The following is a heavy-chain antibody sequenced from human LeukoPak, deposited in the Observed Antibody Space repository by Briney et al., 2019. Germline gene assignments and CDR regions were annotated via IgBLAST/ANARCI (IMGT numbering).Heavy chain of an antibody. CDR2: LSYTGST. V-gene: IGHV4-59*01. CDR1: GGSISSDY. J-gene: IGHJ4*02. Sequence: SETLSLTCTVSGGSISSDYWSWIRQAPGKGLEWIEYLSYTGSTNYNPSLKSRVTISVDMSKSQFSLKLSSVTAADTAVYYCARRIASSGKGFDYWGQGTLVTVSS. CDR3: ARRIASSGKGFDY. D-gene: IGHD6-13*01.